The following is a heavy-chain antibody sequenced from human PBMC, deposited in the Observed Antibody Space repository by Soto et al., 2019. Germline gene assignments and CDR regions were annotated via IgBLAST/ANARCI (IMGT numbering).Heavy chain of an antibody. Sequence: SETLSLTCTVSGGSIYRTGYYWGWIRQPPGRGLEWIGNIDYNGVTYSNPSLKSRVTISRDTSKNQFSLKLTSVTAADTALYYCGKVLVGATGHTDSDSWGPGTLVTASS. CDR1: GGSIYRTGYY. J-gene: IGHJ4*02. CDR3: GKVLVGATGHTDSDS. CDR2: IDYNGVT. D-gene: IGHD2-15*01. V-gene: IGHV4-39*01.